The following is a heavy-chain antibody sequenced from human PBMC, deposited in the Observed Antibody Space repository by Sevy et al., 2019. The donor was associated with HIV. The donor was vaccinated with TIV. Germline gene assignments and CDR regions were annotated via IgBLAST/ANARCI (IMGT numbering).Heavy chain of an antibody. CDR1: GGSFSGYY. J-gene: IGHJ3*02. CDR3: ARGIYGDIGDAFDI. Sequence: SETLSLTCAVYGGSFSGYYWSWIRQPPGKGLEWIGEINHSGSTNYNPSLKSRVTISVATSKNQFSLKLSSVTAADTDVYYCARGIYGDIGDAFDIWGQGTMVTVSS. CDR2: INHSGST. V-gene: IGHV4-34*01. D-gene: IGHD4-17*01.